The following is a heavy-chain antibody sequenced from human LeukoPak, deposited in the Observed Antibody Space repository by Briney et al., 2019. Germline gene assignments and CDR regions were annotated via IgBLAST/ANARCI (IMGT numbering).Heavy chain of an antibody. J-gene: IGHJ4*02. CDR1: RFTFSSYC. CDR3: ARGICDDCYKTGRYFDS. D-gene: IGHD2-21*02. V-gene: IGHV3-48*01. Sequence: SGGSLRLSCAASRFTFSSYCMNWVRQAPGKDLEWVSYSHSTRPTTTYYADSVAGRFTISRDNAKNSVSLQMDSLRVEDTAMYYCARGICDDCYKTGRYFDSWGQGTLVTVSS. CDR2: SHSTRPTTT.